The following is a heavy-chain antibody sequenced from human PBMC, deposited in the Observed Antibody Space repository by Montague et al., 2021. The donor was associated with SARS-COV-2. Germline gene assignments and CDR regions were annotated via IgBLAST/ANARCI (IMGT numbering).Heavy chain of an antibody. V-gene: IGHV4-34*01. D-gene: IGHD3-22*01. J-gene: IGHJ4*02. Sequence: CAVYGGSITDYYWSWIRQPPGKGLEWIGEINHRGTSNYNPSLKSRVSISVDTSKNQFSLYLGSVTAADTAVYYCARGRQHFNMIVVVMTGGEYYFDYWGQGTLVAVSS. CDR2: INHRGTS. CDR1: GGSITDYY. CDR3: ARGRQHFNMIVVVMTGGEYYFDY.